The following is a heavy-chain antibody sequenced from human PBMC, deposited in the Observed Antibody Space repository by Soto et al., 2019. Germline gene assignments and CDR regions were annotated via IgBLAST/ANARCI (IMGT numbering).Heavy chain of an antibody. CDR1: GFTFSSYG. Sequence: GGSLRLSCAASGFTFSSYGMHWVRQAPGKGLEWVAVISYDGSNKYYADSVKGRFTISRDNAKNMLYLQMNSLTAEDTAVYYCARPRYDGSGTPFDHWGQGTLVTVSS. CDR3: ARPRYDGSGTPFDH. D-gene: IGHD3-22*01. J-gene: IGHJ4*02. V-gene: IGHV3-30*03. CDR2: ISYDGSNK.